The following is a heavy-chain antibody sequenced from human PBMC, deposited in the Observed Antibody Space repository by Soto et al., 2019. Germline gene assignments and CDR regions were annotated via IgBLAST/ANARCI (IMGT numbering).Heavy chain of an antibody. J-gene: IGHJ4*02. CDR1: GFSLTTREVG. CDR3: ARNAEYYTSAHYRN. Sequence: QITLKESGPPLVKPTQTLTLTCSFSGFSLTTREVGVGWIRQPPGKALEWLALIYWDDDKRYNPSLKSRLAITKDTSKNQVVLTMTNMDPVDTATYYCARNAEYYTSAHYRNWGQGTLVTISS. CDR2: IYWDDDK. D-gene: IGHD3-22*01. V-gene: IGHV2-5*02.